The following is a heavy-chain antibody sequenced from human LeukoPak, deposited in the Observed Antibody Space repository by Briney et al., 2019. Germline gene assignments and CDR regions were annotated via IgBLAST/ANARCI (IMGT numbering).Heavy chain of an antibody. CDR2: IIPIFGTT. CDR3: ARAPAYSTAS. Sequence: ASVKVSCKASGGTFSTYALRWVRQAPGQGLEWMGGIIPIFGTTNYAQKFQGRVTITADKSASTAYMELISLRSEDTAVYYCARAPAYSTASWGQGTLVTVSS. J-gene: IGHJ5*02. CDR1: GGTFSTYA. V-gene: IGHV1-69*06. D-gene: IGHD2-2*01.